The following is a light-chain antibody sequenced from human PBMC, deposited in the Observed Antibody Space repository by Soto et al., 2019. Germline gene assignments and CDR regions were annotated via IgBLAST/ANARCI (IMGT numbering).Light chain of an antibody. Sequence: EIVLTQSPGTLSLSPGQRATLSCRASQSVSSGRLAWYQQKPGQAPRLLIYGASSRATGIPDRFSGSGSGTDFTLTISRLEPEDFAVYYCQQYGSSQWTFGQGTKVDIK. CDR2: GAS. V-gene: IGKV3-20*01. CDR1: QSVSSGR. J-gene: IGKJ1*01. CDR3: QQYGSSQWT.